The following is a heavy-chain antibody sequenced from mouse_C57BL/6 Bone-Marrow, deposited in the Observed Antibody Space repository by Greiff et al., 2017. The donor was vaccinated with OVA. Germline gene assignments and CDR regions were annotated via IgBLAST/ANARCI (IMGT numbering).Heavy chain of an antibody. CDR1: GFNIKNTY. CDR2: IDPANGNT. V-gene: IGHV14-3*01. CDR3: AGRYYDGYYEGAWFAY. Sequence: VQLQQSVAELVRPGASVKLSCTASGFNIKNTYMHWVKQRPEQGLEWIGRIDPANGNTKYAPKFQGKATITADTSSNTAYLQLSSLTSEDTAIYYCAGRYYDGYYEGAWFAYWGQGTLVTVSA. D-gene: IGHD2-3*01. J-gene: IGHJ3*01.